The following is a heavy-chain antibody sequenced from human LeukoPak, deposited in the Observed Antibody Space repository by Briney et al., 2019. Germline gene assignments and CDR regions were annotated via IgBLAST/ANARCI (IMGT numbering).Heavy chain of an antibody. CDR3: AKDVEGPIDY. V-gene: IGHV3-30*02. CDR2: IRYDGSNK. CDR1: GFTFSSYA. Sequence: PGRSLRLSCAASGFTFSSYAMHWVRQAPGKGLEWVAFIRYDGSNKYYADSVKGRFTISRDNSKNTLYLQMNSLRAEDTAVYYCAKDVEGPIDYWGQGTLVTVSS. J-gene: IGHJ4*02.